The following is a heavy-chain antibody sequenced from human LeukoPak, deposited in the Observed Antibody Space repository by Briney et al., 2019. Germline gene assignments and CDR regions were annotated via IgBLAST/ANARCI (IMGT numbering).Heavy chain of an antibody. CDR2: ISYDGSNK. D-gene: IGHD6-13*01. Sequence: GGSLRLSCAASGFTFSSYAMHWVRQAPGKGLEWVAVISYDGSNKYYADSVKGRFTISRDNSKNTLYLQMNSLRGEDTAVYYCARGSAGIAAAGTGYWGQGTLVTVSP. CDR1: GFTFSSYA. J-gene: IGHJ4*02. CDR3: ARGSAGIAAAGTGY. V-gene: IGHV3-30-3*01.